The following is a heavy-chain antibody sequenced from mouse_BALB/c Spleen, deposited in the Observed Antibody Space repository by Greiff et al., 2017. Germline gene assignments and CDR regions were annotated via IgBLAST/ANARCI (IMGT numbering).Heavy chain of an antibody. CDR1: GFSLTSYG. Sequence: VQLQQSGPSLVQPSQSLSITCTASGFSLTSYGVHWVRQSPGKGLEWLGVIWSGGSTDYNADFMSRLSITKDNSKSQVFFKMNRLQADDTAIYYCAKSGGSSARAMDYWGQGTSVTVSS. J-gene: IGHJ4*01. CDR3: AKSGGSSARAMDY. D-gene: IGHD1-1*01. V-gene: IGHV2-5-1*01. CDR2: IWSGGST.